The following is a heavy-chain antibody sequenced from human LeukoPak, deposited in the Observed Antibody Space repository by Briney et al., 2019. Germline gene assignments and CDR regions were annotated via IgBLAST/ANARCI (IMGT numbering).Heavy chain of an antibody. J-gene: IGHJ4*02. CDR3: ARGASGYDWRMDH. CDR1: GGTFSSYA. V-gene: IGHV1-69*04. CDR2: IIPILGIA. Sequence: GASVKVSCKASGGTFSSYAISWVRQAPGQGLEWMGRIIPILGIANYAQKFQGRVTITADKSTSTAYMELSSLRSEDTAVYYCARGASGYDWRMDHWGQGTLVTVSS. D-gene: IGHD5-12*01.